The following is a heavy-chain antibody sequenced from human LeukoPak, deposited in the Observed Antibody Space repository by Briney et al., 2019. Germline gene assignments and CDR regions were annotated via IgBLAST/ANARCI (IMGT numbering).Heavy chain of an antibody. V-gene: IGHV3-23*01. CDR3: ARAGMLDDYYYYMDV. CDR2: INGRGDNT. CDR1: GVIISSYA. D-gene: IGHD2-8*01. J-gene: IGHJ6*03. Sequence: PGGSLRLSCAASGVIISSYAMSWVRQAPGKGLEWVSAINGRGDNTYYADFVKGRFTISRDNAKNSLYLQMNSLRAEDTAVYYCARAGMLDDYYYYMDVWGKGTTVTVSS.